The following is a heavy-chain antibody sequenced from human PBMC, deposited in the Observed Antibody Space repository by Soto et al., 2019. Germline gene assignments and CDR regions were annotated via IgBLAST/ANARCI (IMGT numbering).Heavy chain of an antibody. D-gene: IGHD6-13*01. J-gene: IGHJ6*02. Sequence: TSETLSLTCTVSGGSISSGGYYWSWIRQHPGKGLEWIGYIYYSGSTYYNPSLKSRVTISVDTSKNQFSLKLSSVTAADTAVYYCARDGKQLVRDYYYGMDVWGQGTTVTVSS. CDR2: IYYSGST. CDR3: ARDGKQLVRDYYYGMDV. CDR1: GGSISSGGYY. V-gene: IGHV4-31*03.